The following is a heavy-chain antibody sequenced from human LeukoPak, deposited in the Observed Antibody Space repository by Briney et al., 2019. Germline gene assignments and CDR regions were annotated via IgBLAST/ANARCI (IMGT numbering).Heavy chain of an antibody. CDR2: LNWNGGST. D-gene: IGHD3-22*01. CDR3: ARAYYYDSSGYFPD. V-gene: IGHV3-20*01. Sequence: GGSLRLSCAASGFTFADYGMSWVGAAPGKGLEWVSDLNWNGGSTGYADSVKGRFTISRDNAKNSLYLQMNSLRAEDTALYHCARAYYYDSSGYFPDWGQGTLVTVSS. CDR1: GFTFADYG. J-gene: IGHJ4*02.